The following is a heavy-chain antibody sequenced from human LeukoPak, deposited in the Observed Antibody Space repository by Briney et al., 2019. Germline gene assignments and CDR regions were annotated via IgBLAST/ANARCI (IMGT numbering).Heavy chain of an antibody. CDR3: ARQGPGNWFDP. CDR2: IYYSGST. CDR1: GGSISSSSYY. J-gene: IGHJ5*02. Sequence: SETLSLTCTVSGGSISSSSYYWGWIRQPPGKGLEWIGSIYYSGSTYYNPSLKSRVTISVDTSKNQFSLKLSSVTAADTAVYYCARQGPGNWFDPWGQGTLVTVSS. V-gene: IGHV4-39*01.